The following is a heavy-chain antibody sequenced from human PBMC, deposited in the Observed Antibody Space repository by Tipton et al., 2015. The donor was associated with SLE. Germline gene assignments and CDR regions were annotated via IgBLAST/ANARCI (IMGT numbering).Heavy chain of an antibody. D-gene: IGHD3-22*01. CDR2: IYTSGST. V-gene: IGHV4-61*05. J-gene: IGHJ4*02. CDR1: GGSISSSSYY. Sequence: TLSLTCTVSGGSISSSSYYWGWIRQPPGKGLEWIGHIYTSGSTNYNPSLKSRVTISVDTSKNQFSLKLSSVTAADTAVYYCAGGYYQYYFAYWGQGTLVTVSS. CDR3: AGGYYQYYFAY.